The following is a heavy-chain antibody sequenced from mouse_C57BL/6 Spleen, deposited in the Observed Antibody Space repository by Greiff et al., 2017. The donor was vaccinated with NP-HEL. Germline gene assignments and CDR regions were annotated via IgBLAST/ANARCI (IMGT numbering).Heavy chain of an antibody. V-gene: IGHV1-54*01. CDR2: INPGSGGT. J-gene: IGHJ2*01. Sequence: QVQLKQSGAELVRPGTSVKVSCKASGYAFTNYLIEWVKQRPGQGLEWIGVINPGSGGTNYNEKFKGKATLTADKSSSTAYMQLSSLTSEDSAVYFCARSGELGDYFDYWGQGTTLTVSS. CDR1: GYAFTNYL. CDR3: ARSGELGDYFDY. D-gene: IGHD4-1*01.